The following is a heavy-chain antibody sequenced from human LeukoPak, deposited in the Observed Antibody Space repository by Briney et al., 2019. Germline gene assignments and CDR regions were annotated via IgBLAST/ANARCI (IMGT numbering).Heavy chain of an antibody. CDR2: IIPILGIA. J-gene: IGHJ2*01. Sequence: ASVKVSCKASGGTFSSYAISWVRQAPGQGLEWMGRIIPILGIANYAQKFQGRVTITADKSTSTAYMELRSLRSDDTAVYYCARGWLQPYWYFDLWGRGTLVTVSS. D-gene: IGHD5-24*01. V-gene: IGHV1-69*04. CDR1: GGTFSSYA. CDR3: ARGWLQPYWYFDL.